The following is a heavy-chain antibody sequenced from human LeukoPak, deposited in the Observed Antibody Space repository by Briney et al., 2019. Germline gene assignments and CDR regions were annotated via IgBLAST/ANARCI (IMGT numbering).Heavy chain of an antibody. CDR2: IYYSGST. D-gene: IGHD3-10*01. CDR3: ARDLRGSDAFDI. V-gene: IGHV4-39*01. J-gene: IGHJ3*02. CDR1: GGSISSSSYY. Sequence: SETLSLTCTVSGGSISSSSYYWGWIRQPPGKGLEWIGSIYYSGSTYYNPSLKSRVTISVDTSKNQFSLKLSSVTAADTAVYYCARDLRGSDAFDIWGQGTMVTVSS.